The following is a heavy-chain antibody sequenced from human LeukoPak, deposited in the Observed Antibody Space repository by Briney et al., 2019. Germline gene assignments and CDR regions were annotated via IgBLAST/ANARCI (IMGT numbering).Heavy chain of an antibody. CDR1: GGSISSSSYY. V-gene: IGHV4-39*02. CDR3: ARDLLHCSGGSYSYRDY. D-gene: IGHD2-15*01. Sequence: PSETLSLTXTVSGGSISSSSYYWGWIGQPPGKGLEWIGSIYYSGSTYYNPSLKSRVTISVDTSKNQFSLKLSSVTAADTAVYYCARDLLHCSGGSYSYRDYWGQGTLVTVSS. CDR2: IYYSGST. J-gene: IGHJ4*02.